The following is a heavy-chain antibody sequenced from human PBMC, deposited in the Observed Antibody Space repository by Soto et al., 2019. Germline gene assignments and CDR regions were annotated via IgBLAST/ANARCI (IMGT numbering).Heavy chain of an antibody. CDR1: GDSVSSNSAA. D-gene: IGHD1-7*01. Sequence: SQTRSLTFAISGDSVSSNSAAWNWIRQSPSRGLEWLGRTYYRSKWYNDYAVSVKSRITINPDTSKNQFSLQLNSVTPEDAAVYYCARDNCITGTTCGCYSGMDARGEGTTVKVYS. J-gene: IGHJ6*04. CDR3: ARDNCITGTTCGCYSGMDA. V-gene: IGHV6-1*01. CDR2: TYYRSKWYN.